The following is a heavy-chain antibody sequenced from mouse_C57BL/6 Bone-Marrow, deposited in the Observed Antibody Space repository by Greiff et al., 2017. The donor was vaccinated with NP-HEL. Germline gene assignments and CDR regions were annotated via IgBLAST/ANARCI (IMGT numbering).Heavy chain of an antibody. J-gene: IGHJ2*01. D-gene: IGHD1-1*01. CDR1: GYAFSSSW. CDR3: ARSHYYYGSSPYYFDY. CDR2: IYPGDGDT. V-gene: IGHV1-82*01. Sequence: QVQLQQSGPELVKPGASVKISCKASGYAFSSSWMNWVKQRPGKGLEWIGRIYPGDGDTNYNGKFKGKATLTADKSSSTAYMQLSSLTSEDSAVYFCARSHYYYGSSPYYFDYWGQGTTLTVSS.